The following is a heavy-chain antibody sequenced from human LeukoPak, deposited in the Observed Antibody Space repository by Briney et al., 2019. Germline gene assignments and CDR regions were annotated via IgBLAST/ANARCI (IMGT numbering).Heavy chain of an antibody. D-gene: IGHD3-22*01. Sequence: PGGSLRLSCAASGFTFSRYSMNWVRQAPGKGLEWVSSISSSSSYIYYADPVKGRFTISRDNAKNSLYLQMNSLRAEDTAVYYCARLPSGNYYDSRDWGQGTLVTVSS. CDR1: GFTFSRYS. V-gene: IGHV3-21*01. CDR3: ARLPSGNYYDSRD. CDR2: ISSSSSYI. J-gene: IGHJ4*02.